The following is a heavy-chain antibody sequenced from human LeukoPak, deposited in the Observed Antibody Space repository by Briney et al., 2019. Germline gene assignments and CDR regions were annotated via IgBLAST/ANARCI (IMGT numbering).Heavy chain of an antibody. CDR1: GFTFSSYS. V-gene: IGHV3-48*01. CDR3: ARVVGIFWSGYYGGAFDI. J-gene: IGHJ3*02. CDR2: ITASGTAM. D-gene: IGHD3-3*01. Sequence: PGGSLRLSCAASGFTFSSYSMNWVRQAPGKGLEWVSHITASGTAMFYADSVKGRFTISRDNSKNTLYLQMNSLRVEDTAVYYCARVVGIFWSGYYGGAFDIWGQGTMVTVSS.